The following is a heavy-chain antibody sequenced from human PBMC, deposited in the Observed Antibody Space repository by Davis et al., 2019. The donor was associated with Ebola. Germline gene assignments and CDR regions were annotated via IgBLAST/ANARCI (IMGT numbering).Heavy chain of an antibody. Sequence: PGGSLRLSCAASGFAFSESAIHWVRQASGKGLEWVGRIRNKANNYATAYIESVKGRVTISRDDSKNTAYLQMNGLKAEDTAVYYCARDGYNQYYGMDVWGQGTAVTVSS. J-gene: IGHJ6*02. CDR1: GFAFSESA. CDR3: ARDGYNQYYGMDV. V-gene: IGHV3-73*01. CDR2: IRNKANNYAT. D-gene: IGHD5-24*01.